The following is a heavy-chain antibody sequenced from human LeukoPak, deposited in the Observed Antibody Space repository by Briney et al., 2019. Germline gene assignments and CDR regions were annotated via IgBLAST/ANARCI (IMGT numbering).Heavy chain of an antibody. J-gene: IGHJ4*02. CDR1: GGSISSGSYY. CDR2: IYTSGST. V-gene: IGHV4-61*02. CDR3: ARDKGTSYLSSFDY. D-gene: IGHD6-6*01. Sequence: PSETLSLTCTVSGGSISSGSYYWSWIRQPAGKGLEWIGRIYTSGSTNYNPSLKSRVTISIDTSKNQFFLKLSSVTAADTAVYYCARDKGTSYLSSFDYWGQGTLVTVSS.